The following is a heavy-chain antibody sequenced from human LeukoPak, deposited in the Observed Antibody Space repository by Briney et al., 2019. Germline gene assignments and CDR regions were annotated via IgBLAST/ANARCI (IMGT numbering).Heavy chain of an antibody. CDR2: IYYSGST. J-gene: IGHJ4*02. CDR1: GGSISSYY. Sequence: SETLSLTCTVSGGSISSYYWSWIRQPPGKGLEWIGYIYYSGSTNYNPSLKSRVTISVDTSKNQFSLKLSSVTAADTAVYYCARAGYSYGYEVDYWGQGTLVTVSS. CDR3: ARAGYSYGYEVDY. D-gene: IGHD5-18*01. V-gene: IGHV4-59*12.